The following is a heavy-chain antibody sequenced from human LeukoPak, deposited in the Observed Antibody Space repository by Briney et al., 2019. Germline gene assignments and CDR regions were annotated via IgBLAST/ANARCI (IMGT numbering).Heavy chain of an antibody. CDR3: ARGCEYSSGWSCSYNWFDP. D-gene: IGHD6-19*01. Sequence: GASVKVSCKASGYTFTSYYMHWVRQAPGQGLEWMGIINPSGGSTSYAQKFQGRVTMTRDMSTSTVYMELSSLRSEDTAVYYCARGCEYSSGWSCSYNWFDPWGQGTLVTVSS. CDR1: GYTFTSYY. CDR2: INPSGGST. J-gene: IGHJ5*02. V-gene: IGHV1-46*01.